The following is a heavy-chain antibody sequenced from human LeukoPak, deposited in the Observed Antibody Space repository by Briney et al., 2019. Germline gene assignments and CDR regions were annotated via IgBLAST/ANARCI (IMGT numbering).Heavy chain of an antibody. CDR3: AKAMGSPKRAPTFDY. J-gene: IGHJ4*02. D-gene: IGHD5-24*01. CDR2: ISWNSGSI. CDR1: GFTFDDYA. V-gene: IGHV3-9*01. Sequence: GGSLRLSCAASGFTFDDYAMHWVRQAPGKGLEWVSGISWNSGSIGYADSVKGRFTISRDNAKNSLYLQMNSLRAEDTALYYCAKAMGSPKRAPTFDYWGQGTLVTVSS.